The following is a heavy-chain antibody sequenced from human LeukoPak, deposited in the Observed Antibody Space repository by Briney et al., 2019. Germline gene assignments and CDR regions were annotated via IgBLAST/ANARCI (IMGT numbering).Heavy chain of an antibody. V-gene: IGHV4-4*02. CDR3: ASPLHSSGYYYYAFDI. J-gene: IGHJ3*02. CDR2: IYHSGST. Sequence: PSETLSLTCAVSGGSISSSNWWSWVRQPPGKGLEWIGEIYHSGSTNYNPSLKSRVTISVDKSKNQFSLKLSSVTAADTAVYYCASPLHSSGYYYYAFDIWGQGTMVTVSS. CDR1: GGSISSSNW. D-gene: IGHD3-22*01.